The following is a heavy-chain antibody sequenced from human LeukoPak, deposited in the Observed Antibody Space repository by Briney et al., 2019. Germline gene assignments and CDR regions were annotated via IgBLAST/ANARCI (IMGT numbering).Heavy chain of an antibody. V-gene: IGHV3-7*01. D-gene: IGHD3-10*01. CDR2: IKQDGSEE. Sequence: GGSLGLSCAASGFTFSSYWMSWVRQAPGKGLEWVANIKQDGSEEYYVDSVKGRFTISRDNAKNSLYLQMNSLRAEDTAGYYCARTPSMVRGAEEAMDYWGQGTLVTVSS. CDR1: GFTFSSYW. J-gene: IGHJ4*02. CDR3: ARTPSMVRGAEEAMDY.